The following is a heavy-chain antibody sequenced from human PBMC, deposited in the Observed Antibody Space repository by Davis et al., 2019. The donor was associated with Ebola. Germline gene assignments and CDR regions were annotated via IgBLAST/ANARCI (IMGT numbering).Heavy chain of an antibody. J-gene: IGHJ4*02. D-gene: IGHD5-18*01. CDR3: ASEDTAMAYFDY. V-gene: IGHV3-30*04. CDR2: ISYDGSNK. CDR1: RFTFSSYA. Sequence: PGGSLRLSCAASRFTFSSYAMHWVRQAPGKGLEWVAIISYDGSNKYYADSVKGRFTISRDNSKHTLYLQMNSLRAEDTAVYYCASEDTAMAYFDYWGQGTLVTVSS.